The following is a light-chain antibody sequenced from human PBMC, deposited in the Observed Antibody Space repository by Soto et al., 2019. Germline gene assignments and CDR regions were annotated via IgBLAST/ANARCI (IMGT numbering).Light chain of an antibody. CDR2: GAS. V-gene: IGKV3-20*01. Sequence: EIVLTQSPATLSLSPGERATLSCRASQSVSSYLAWYQQKPGQAPRLLIYGASSRATGIPDSFSGSGSGTDFTLTISRLEPEDFAVYYCQQYGTSPYTFGQGTKLEIK. CDR3: QQYGTSPYT. CDR1: QSVSSY. J-gene: IGKJ2*01.